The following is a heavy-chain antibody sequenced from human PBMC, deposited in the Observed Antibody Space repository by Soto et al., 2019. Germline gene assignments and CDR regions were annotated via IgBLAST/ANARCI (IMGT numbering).Heavy chain of an antibody. Sequence: ASVKVSCKASGYTFTSYGISWVRQAPGQGLEWMGWISAYNGNTNYAQKLQGRVTMTTDTSTSTAYMELRSLRSDDTAVYYCARDRNAQYYDFWSGYGGPFDYWGQGTLVTVPQ. CDR2: ISAYNGNT. J-gene: IGHJ4*02. CDR3: ARDRNAQYYDFWSGYGGPFDY. CDR1: GYTFTSYG. D-gene: IGHD3-3*01. V-gene: IGHV1-18*01.